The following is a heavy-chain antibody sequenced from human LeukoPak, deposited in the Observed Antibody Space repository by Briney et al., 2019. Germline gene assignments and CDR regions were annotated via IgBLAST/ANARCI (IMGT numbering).Heavy chain of an antibody. Sequence: PSETLSLTCTVSGGSISTYYWSWIRQPPGKGLEWIGYIYYSGSTNYNPSLKSRVTISLDTSKNQFPLKLNSVTAADTAMYYCARSFSPNYYDLLDYWGQGTLVTVSS. D-gene: IGHD3-22*01. V-gene: IGHV4-59*01. J-gene: IGHJ4*02. CDR1: GGSISTYY. CDR3: ARSFSPNYYDLLDY. CDR2: IYYSGST.